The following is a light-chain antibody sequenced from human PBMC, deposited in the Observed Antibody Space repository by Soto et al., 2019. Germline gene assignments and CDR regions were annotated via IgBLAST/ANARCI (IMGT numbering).Light chain of an antibody. CDR2: KAS. V-gene: IGKV1-5*03. CDR1: QSISSW. Sequence: DIQMTQSPSTLSASVGDRVTITCRASQSISSWLAWYQQKPGKAPKLLIHKASSLESGVPSRFSGSGSGTEFTLTISNLQPDDFATYYCQQYNSYPLTFGGGTNVELK. J-gene: IGKJ4*01. CDR3: QQYNSYPLT.